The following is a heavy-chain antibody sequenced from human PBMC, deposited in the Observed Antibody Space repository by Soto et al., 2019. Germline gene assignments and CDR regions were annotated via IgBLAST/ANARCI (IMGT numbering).Heavy chain of an antibody. CDR3: AKGAYGSGSYDC. V-gene: IGHV3-23*01. CDR1: GFTFSNYA. D-gene: IGHD3-10*01. CDR2: ISGSGDSK. Sequence: EVQLLESGGGLVQPGGSLRLSCAASGFTFSNYAMTWVRQSPGKGLEWVSGISGSGDSKSYADSVKGRFTISRDNSKNTLYLQMNSLRAEDTATYYCAKGAYGSGSYDCWGQGTLVTVSS. J-gene: IGHJ4*02.